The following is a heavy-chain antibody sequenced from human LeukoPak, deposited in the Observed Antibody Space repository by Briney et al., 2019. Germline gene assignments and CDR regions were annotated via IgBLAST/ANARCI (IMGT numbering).Heavy chain of an antibody. Sequence: NPGGSLRLSCAASGFTFSSYEMNWVRQAPGKGLEWVSSISSSSSYIYYADSVKGRFTISRDNAKNSLYLQMNSLRAEDTAVYYCARGLAGYGDYYNYWGQGTLVTVSS. CDR1: GFTFSSYE. V-gene: IGHV3-21*01. CDR2: ISSSSSYI. CDR3: ARGLAGYGDYYNY. D-gene: IGHD4-17*01. J-gene: IGHJ4*02.